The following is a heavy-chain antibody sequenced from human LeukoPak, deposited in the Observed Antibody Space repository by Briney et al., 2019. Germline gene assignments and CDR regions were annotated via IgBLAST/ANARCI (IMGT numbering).Heavy chain of an antibody. V-gene: IGHV3-53*01. D-gene: IGHD5/OR15-5a*01. CDR1: GFTVSNNY. Sequence: GGSLRLSCAASGFTVSNNYMSWVRQAPGKGLEWVSVIYSGGSTYYANSVKGRFTISRDSSKNTLYLQMNSLRAEDTAVYYCARDSLGMSTLDSWGQGTLVTVSS. CDR3: ARDSLGMSTLDS. CDR2: IYSGGST. J-gene: IGHJ4*02.